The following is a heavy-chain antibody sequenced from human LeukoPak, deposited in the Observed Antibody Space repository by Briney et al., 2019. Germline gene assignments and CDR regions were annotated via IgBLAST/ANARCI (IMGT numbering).Heavy chain of an antibody. CDR3: ARGRLGIEPFDFDY. D-gene: IGHD7-27*01. CDR1: GGSISSDSYY. CDR2: IYTSGST. Sequence: PSETLSLTCTVSGGSISSDSYYWTWIRQPAGKGLEWIGRIYTSGSTNYNPSLQGRVTISVDTSKNQFSLKLSSVTAADTAVYYCARGRLGIEPFDFDYWGQGTLVTVSS. J-gene: IGHJ4*02. V-gene: IGHV4-61*02.